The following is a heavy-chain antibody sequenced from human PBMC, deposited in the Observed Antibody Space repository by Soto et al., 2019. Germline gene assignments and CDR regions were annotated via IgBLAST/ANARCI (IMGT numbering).Heavy chain of an antibody. Sequence: GAPVKVSCKASWYNFTNYAMHLVRPAPGQRLEWMGWINAGNGNTKYSQKFQGRVTITRDTSASTAYMELSSLRSEDTAVYYCARSNTPHYDILTGFDYWGQGTLVTVSS. J-gene: IGHJ4*02. CDR3: ARSNTPHYDILTGFDY. CDR2: INAGNGNT. D-gene: IGHD3-9*01. CDR1: WYNFTNYA. V-gene: IGHV1-3*01.